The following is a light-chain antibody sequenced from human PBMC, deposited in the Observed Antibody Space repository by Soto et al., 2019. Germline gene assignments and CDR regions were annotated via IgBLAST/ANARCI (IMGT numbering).Light chain of an antibody. J-gene: IGLJ1*01. CDR2: DVI. CDR3: SSYTSTSTYV. CDR1: SSDVGGYNY. Sequence: QSVLTQPASVSGSPGQSVAISCTGTSSDVGGYNYVSWYQQHPGKAPKLMTQDVINRPSGFSDRFSGSKSGNTASLTISGLQAEDEADYYCSSYTSTSTYVFGTGTKVTVL. V-gene: IGLV2-14*01.